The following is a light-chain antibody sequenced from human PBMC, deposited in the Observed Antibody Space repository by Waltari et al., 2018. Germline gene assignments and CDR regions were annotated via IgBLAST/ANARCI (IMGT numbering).Light chain of an antibody. CDR3: QQVNSYPLT. Sequence: DIQLTQSPSFLSASLGDRVTVTCRASQSINNFLAWYQQKPGEAHKLLIHAASTLQRGVPSRFRGTGSGTEFILTISSLQPEDFATYYCQQVNSYPLTFGGGTTVEMK. V-gene: IGKV1-9*01. CDR2: AAS. CDR1: QSINNF. J-gene: IGKJ4*01.